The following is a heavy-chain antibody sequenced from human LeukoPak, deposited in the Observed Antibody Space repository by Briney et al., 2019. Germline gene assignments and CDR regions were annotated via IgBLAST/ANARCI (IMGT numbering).Heavy chain of an antibody. CDR3: ARGGVVYPDSFDI. Sequence: PGGSLRLSCAASGFTVSSSYMNWVRQAPGKGLEWVSLTFSGGGTYYADSVKGRFTISRDNSKNTLFLQMNSLRAEDTAVYYCARGGVVYPDSFDIWGRGTMVTVSS. CDR2: TFSGGGT. D-gene: IGHD2-15*01. V-gene: IGHV3-66*01. J-gene: IGHJ3*02. CDR1: GFTVSSSY.